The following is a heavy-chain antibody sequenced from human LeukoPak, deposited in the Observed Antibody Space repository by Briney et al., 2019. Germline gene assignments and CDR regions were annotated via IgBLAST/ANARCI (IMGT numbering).Heavy chain of an antibody. CDR2: IYYSGST. CDR1: GGSISGQY. D-gene: IGHD3-3*01. V-gene: IGHV4-59*11. CDR3: ARVYDFWSGYSEGAFDI. Sequence: PSETLSLTCSVSGGSISGQYWTWIRQPPGKRLEWIGYIYYSGSTNYNPSLKSRVTISIDTSKNQFSLKVRSVTAADTAVYYCARVYDFWSGYSEGAFDIWGQGTMVTVPS. J-gene: IGHJ3*02.